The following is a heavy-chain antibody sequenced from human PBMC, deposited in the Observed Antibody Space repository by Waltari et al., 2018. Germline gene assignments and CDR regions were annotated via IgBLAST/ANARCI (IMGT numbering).Heavy chain of an antibody. D-gene: IGHD3-10*01. Sequence: QVQLVESGGGVVQPGRSLRLSCAASGFTFSSYAMHWVRQAPGKGLEWVAVITYDGSTKYYADSVKGRFTISRDNSKNTLYLQMNSLRAEDTAVYYCAREAWFRDRGAFEIWGQGTMVTVSS. CDR2: ITYDGSTK. V-gene: IGHV3-30-3*01. J-gene: IGHJ3*02. CDR1: GFTFSSYA. CDR3: AREAWFRDRGAFEI.